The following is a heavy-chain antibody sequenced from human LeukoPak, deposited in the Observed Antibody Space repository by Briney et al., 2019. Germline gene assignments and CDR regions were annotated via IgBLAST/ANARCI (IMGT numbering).Heavy chain of an antibody. CDR3: AREADRWFDP. J-gene: IGHJ5*02. Sequence: SETLSLTCSVSGGSISSSTYFWGWIRQPPGKGLEWIGTMYNSGSTDYNPSLESRVTISVDTSKNQFSLKLSSVTAADTAVYYCAREADRWFDPWGQGTLVTVSS. CDR1: GGSISSSTYF. V-gene: IGHV4-39*07. CDR2: MYNSGST.